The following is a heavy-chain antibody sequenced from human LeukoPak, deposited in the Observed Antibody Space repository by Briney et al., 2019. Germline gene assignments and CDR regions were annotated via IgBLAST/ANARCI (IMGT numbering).Heavy chain of an antibody. V-gene: IGHV3-23*01. CDR1: GFTFSRHA. CDR2: TSGSGGST. Sequence: GGSLRLSCTASGFTFSRHAMSWVRQAPGEGLEWVSGTSGSGGSTYYADSVKGRFTISRDNSKNTLYLQMTSLRAEDTAIYYCAKDFRYSGSYSAYDAFDIWGQGTMVTVSS. D-gene: IGHD1-26*01. J-gene: IGHJ3*02. CDR3: AKDFRYSGSYSAYDAFDI.